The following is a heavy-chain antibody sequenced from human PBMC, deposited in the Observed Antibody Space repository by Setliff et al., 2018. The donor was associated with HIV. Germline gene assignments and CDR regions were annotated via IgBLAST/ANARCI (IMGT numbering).Heavy chain of an antibody. V-gene: IGHV4-34*01. Sequence: PSETLSLTCAVYGGSFSGYYWSWIRQPPGKGLEWIGEINHSGSTNYNPSLKSRVTISVDTSKNQFSLKLSSVTAADTAVYYCARHNGNFDSWGQGTLVTVSS. J-gene: IGHJ5*01. CDR3: ARHNGNFDS. CDR2: INHSGST. D-gene: IGHD1-20*01. CDR1: GGSFSGYY.